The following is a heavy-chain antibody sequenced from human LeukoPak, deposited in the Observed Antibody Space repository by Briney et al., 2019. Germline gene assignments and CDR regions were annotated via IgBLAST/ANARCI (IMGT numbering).Heavy chain of an antibody. CDR3: AKVPRSFWSGYFDY. Sequence: GGSLRLSCAASGFTFSSYAVSWVRQAPGKGLEWVSAISGSGGSTYYADSVKGRFTISRDNSKNTLYLQMNSLRAEDTAVYYCAKVPRSFWSGYFDYWGQGNLVTVSS. V-gene: IGHV3-23*01. CDR2: ISGSGGST. D-gene: IGHD3-3*01. J-gene: IGHJ4*02. CDR1: GFTFSSYA.